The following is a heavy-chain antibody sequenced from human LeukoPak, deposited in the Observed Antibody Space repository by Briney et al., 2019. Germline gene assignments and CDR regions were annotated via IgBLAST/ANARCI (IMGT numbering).Heavy chain of an antibody. J-gene: IGHJ4*02. D-gene: IGHD6-19*01. CDR2: LSFDGSST. CDR1: GFTLRSSG. CDR3: SRSPGWHWLSHFDF. Sequence: GGTLKLSCAASGFTLRSSGMHWVRQLPGQALGWVATLSFDGSSTFYADSVKGRFTISRDTSNNTLWLEMNSLRPEDTARYHCSRSPGWHWLSHFDFWGLGTLVSVSS. V-gene: IGHV3-30*03.